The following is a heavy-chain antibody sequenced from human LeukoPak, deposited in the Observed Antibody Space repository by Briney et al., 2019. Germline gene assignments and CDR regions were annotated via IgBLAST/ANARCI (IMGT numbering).Heavy chain of an antibody. CDR3: ARDTLTNYYGMDV. CDR1: GGTFSSYA. D-gene: IGHD3-16*01. J-gene: IGHJ6*02. V-gene: IGHV1-2*02. CDR2: INPNSGGT. Sequence: ASVKVSCKASGGTFSSYAISWVRQAPGQGLEWMGWINPNSGGTNYAQKFQGRVTMTRDTSISTAYMELSRLRSDDTAVYYCARDTLTNYYGMDVWGQGTTVTVSS.